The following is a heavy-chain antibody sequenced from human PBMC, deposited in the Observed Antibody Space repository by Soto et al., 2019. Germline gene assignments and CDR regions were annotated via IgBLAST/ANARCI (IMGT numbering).Heavy chain of an antibody. Sequence: PSETLSLTCAVSGGSISSSNWWSWVRQPPGKGLEWIGEIYHSGSTNYNPSLKSRVTISVDKSKSQFSLKPSSVTAADTTVYYCSRFPGDPGSSGSSLDAWFDPWGQGTLVTVSS. CDR2: IYHSGST. V-gene: IGHV4-4*02. J-gene: IGHJ5*02. CDR3: SRFPGDPGSSGSSLDAWFDP. D-gene: IGHD3-22*01. CDR1: GGSISSSNW.